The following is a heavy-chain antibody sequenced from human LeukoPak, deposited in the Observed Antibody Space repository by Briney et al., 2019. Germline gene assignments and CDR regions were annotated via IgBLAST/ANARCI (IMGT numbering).Heavy chain of an antibody. D-gene: IGHD3-10*01. V-gene: IGHV3-48*03. CDR2: ISSSGSTV. CDR1: GFTFSSYA. J-gene: IGHJ5*02. CDR3: ARGGPWFDP. Sequence: PGGSLRLSCAASGFTFSSYAMHWVRQAPGKGLEWVSYISSSGSTVYYADSVKGRFSISRDNAKNSLYLQMNSLRAEDTAVYYCARGGPWFDPWGQGTLVTVSS.